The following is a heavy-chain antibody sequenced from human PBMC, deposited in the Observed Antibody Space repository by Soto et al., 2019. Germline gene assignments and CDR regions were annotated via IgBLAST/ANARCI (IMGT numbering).Heavy chain of an antibody. V-gene: IGHV3-23*01. D-gene: IGHD3-3*01. J-gene: IGHJ5*02. CDR2: ISGSGGST. CDR3: AKDRRSGITIFGVFQGPDFDP. CDR1: GFTFSSYA. Sequence: PGGSLRLSCAASGFTFSSYAMSWVRQAPGKGLEWVSAISGSGGSTYYADSGKGRFTISRDNSKNTLYLQMNSLRAEDTAVYYCAKDRRSGITIFGVFQGPDFDPWGKGTRVTVPS.